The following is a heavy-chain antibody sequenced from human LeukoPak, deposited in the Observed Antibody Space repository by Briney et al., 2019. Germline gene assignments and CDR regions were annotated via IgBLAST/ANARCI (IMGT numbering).Heavy chain of an antibody. J-gene: IGHJ4*02. CDR2: ISYDGSNK. D-gene: IGHD2-15*01. V-gene: IGHV3-30*18. CDR1: GFTFSSYG. CDR3: AKTASYCSGGSCYSDY. Sequence: PGRSLRLSCAASGFTFSSYGMHWVRQAPDKGLEWVAVISYDGSNKYYADSVKGRFTISRDNSKNTLYLQMNSLRAEDTAVYYCAKTASYCSGGSCYSDYWGQGTLVTVSS.